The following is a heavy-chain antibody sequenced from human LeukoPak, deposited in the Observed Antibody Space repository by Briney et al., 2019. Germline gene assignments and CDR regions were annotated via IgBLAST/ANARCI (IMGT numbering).Heavy chain of an antibody. Sequence: ASVNVSCKASDYTFTSYGISWVRQAPGQGLEWMGWISAYNGNTNYAQKFQGRVTMTTDTSTSTAYKELRSPRSDDTAVYYCARDAFIAMAGTIDYWGQGTLVTVSS. CDR1: DYTFTSYG. V-gene: IGHV1-18*01. J-gene: IGHJ4*02. CDR2: ISAYNGNT. D-gene: IGHD6-19*01. CDR3: ARDAFIAMAGTIDY.